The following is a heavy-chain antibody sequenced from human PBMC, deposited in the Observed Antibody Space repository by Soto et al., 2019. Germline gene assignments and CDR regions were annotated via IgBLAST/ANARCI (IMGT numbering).Heavy chain of an antibody. CDR1: GFSLSTSGVG. V-gene: IGHV2-5*02. J-gene: IGHJ5*02. D-gene: IGHD3-22*01. Sequence: GSGPTLVNPTQTLTLTCTFSGFSLSTSGVGVGWIRQPPGKALEWLALIYWDDDKRYSPSLKSRLTITKDTSKNQVVLTMTNMDPVDTATYYCAHSLIGYYYDSSGPNWFDPWGQGTLVTVSS. CDR2: IYWDDDK. CDR3: AHSLIGYYYDSSGPNWFDP.